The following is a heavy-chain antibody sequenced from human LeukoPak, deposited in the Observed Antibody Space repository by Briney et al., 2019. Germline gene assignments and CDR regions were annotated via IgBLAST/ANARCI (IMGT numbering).Heavy chain of an antibody. J-gene: IGHJ4*02. CDR2: ITSSGGTI. Sequence: GGSLRLSCAASGFTFSDYYMTWFRQAPGKGLEWVSYITSSGGTIFYTDSVKGRFIVSRDNAESSLYLQMNILRAEDTAVYYCARDVVSGGYWGQGTLVTVSS. CDR1: GFTFSDYY. D-gene: IGHD2-2*01. CDR3: ARDVVSGGY. V-gene: IGHV3-11*04.